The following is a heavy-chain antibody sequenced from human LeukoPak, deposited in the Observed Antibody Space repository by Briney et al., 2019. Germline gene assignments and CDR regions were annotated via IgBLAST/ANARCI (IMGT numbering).Heavy chain of an antibody. Sequence: GGSLRLSCAASGFTFSSYGMSWVRQAPGKGLEWVSSISGSGGNTYSADSVKGRCTISRDNSKKTLYLQMNSLRAEDTAVYYCAKGMSATSGYLELEYWGQGTLVTVSS. V-gene: IGHV3-23*01. D-gene: IGHD3-22*01. CDR1: GFTFSSYG. CDR2: ISGSGGNT. J-gene: IGHJ4*02. CDR3: AKGMSATSGYLELEY.